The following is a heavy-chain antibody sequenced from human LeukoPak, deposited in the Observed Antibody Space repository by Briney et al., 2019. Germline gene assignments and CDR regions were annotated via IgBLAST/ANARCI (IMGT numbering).Heavy chain of an antibody. CDR3: ARHTYYQAFDI. CDR2: IYTSGST. J-gene: IGHJ3*02. CDR1: GGSISSYY. Sequence: SETLSLTCTVSGGSISSYYWSWIRQPPGKGLEWIGYIYTSGSTNHNPSLKSRVTISVDTSKNQFSLKLSSVTAADTAVYYCARHTYYQAFDIWGQGTMVTVSS. D-gene: IGHD2/OR15-2a*01. V-gene: IGHV4-4*09.